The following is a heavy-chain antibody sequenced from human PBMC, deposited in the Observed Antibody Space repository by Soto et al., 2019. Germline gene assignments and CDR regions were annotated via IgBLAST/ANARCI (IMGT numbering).Heavy chain of an antibody. Sequence: GESLKISCNGSGYNFTSYWIGWVRQMPGKGLEWMGIIYPGDSDTRYSPSFQGQVTISADKSISTAYLQWSSLKASDTAMYYCARSATSSSPQYNWFDPWGQGTLVTVSS. CDR1: GYNFTSYW. CDR2: IYPGDSDT. D-gene: IGHD6-6*01. CDR3: ARSATSSSPQYNWFDP. V-gene: IGHV5-51*01. J-gene: IGHJ5*02.